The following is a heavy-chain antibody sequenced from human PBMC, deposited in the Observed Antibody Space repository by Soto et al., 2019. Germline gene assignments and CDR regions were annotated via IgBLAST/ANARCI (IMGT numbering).Heavy chain of an antibody. CDR2: IIPNFGTT. D-gene: IGHD3-22*01. J-gene: IGHJ6*02. V-gene: IGHV1-69*05. CDR3: AREAGVITMIVVVKFGMDV. CDR1: GGTFSSYA. Sequence: GASVKVSCKASGGTFSSYAISWVRQAPGQGLEWMGGIIPNFGTTNYAQKFQGRVTMTRDTSTSTVYMELSSLRSEDTAVYYCAREAGVITMIVVVKFGMDVWGQGTTVTVSS.